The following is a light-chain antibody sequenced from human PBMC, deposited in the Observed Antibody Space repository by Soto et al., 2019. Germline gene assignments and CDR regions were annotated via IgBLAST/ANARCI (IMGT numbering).Light chain of an antibody. CDR1: SSNIGAGYD. V-gene: IGLV1-40*01. J-gene: IGLJ1*01. CDR2: GNI. CDR3: QSYDSSLSADYV. Sequence: QPVLTQPPSVSGAPGQRVTISCTGSSSNIGAGYDVHWYRQLPGTAPKLLIYGNINRPSGVPDRFSGSKSGTSASLAITGLQAEDEADYYCQSYDSSLSADYVFGTGTKVTVL.